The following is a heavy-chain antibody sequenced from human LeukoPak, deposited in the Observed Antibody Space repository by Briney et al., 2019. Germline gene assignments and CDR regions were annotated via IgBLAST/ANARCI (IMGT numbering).Heavy chain of an antibody. CDR1: GYTFTSYG. CDR2: ISAYNGNT. V-gene: IGHV1-18*01. J-gene: IGHJ3*02. D-gene: IGHD3-22*01. CDR3: ARESVYHYYDSSGYGPNDAFDI. Sequence: ASVKVSCKASGYTFTSYGISWVRQAPGQGLEWMGWISAYNGNTNYAQKLQGRVTITADKSTSTAYMELSSLRSEDTAVYYCARESVYHYYDSSGYGPNDAFDIWGQGTMVTVSS.